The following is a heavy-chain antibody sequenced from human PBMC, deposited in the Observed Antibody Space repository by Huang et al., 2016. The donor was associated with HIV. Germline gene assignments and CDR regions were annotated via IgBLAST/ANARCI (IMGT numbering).Heavy chain of an antibody. V-gene: IGHV4-39*01. CDR1: GDFISSTNYY. Sequence: QLQLQESGPGQVKPSETLSLTCTVSGDFISSTNYYWGWIRQSPGKGLEWVGSVYQRWRTNYNPSLKSRVTLSVDTSRNQFSLRLNSVTAADTAVYYCASQHIGAAATWFWGRGTQVAVSS. D-gene: IGHD6-13*01. CDR3: ASQHIGAAATWF. CDR2: VYQRWRT. J-gene: IGHJ4*02.